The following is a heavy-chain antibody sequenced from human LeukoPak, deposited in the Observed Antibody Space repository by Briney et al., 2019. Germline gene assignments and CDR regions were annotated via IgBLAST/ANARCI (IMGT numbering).Heavy chain of an antibody. CDR2: IYHSGST. V-gene: IGHV4-39*07. D-gene: IGHD3-10*01. CDR1: GGSISSYY. CDR3: ARDPLYGSGSTFDY. J-gene: IGHJ4*02. Sequence: SETLSLTCTVSGGSISSYYWGWIRQPPGKGLEWIGSIYHSGSTYYNPSLKSRVTISVDTSKNQFSLKLSSVTAADTAVYYCARDPLYGSGSTFDYWGQGTLVTVSS.